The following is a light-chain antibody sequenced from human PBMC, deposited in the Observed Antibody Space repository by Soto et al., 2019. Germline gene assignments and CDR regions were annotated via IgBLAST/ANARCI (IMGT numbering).Light chain of an antibody. CDR2: GAS. Sequence: EIVLTQSPGTLSLSRGERATLSCRASQSFISSYLAWYQQKPGRAPRLLIYGASSRATGIPDRFSGSGSGTDFTLTISRVEPEDFAVYYCQQYGSSPRTFGQGTNVDIK. J-gene: IGKJ1*01. CDR1: QSFISSY. CDR3: QQYGSSPRT. V-gene: IGKV3-20*01.